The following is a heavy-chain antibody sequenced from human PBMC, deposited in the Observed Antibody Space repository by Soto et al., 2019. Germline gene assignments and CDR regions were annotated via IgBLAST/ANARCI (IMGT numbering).Heavy chain of an antibody. V-gene: IGHV3-23*01. CDR3: AKELLYYDFWSGPNWFDP. D-gene: IGHD3-3*01. CDR2: ISGSGGST. J-gene: IGHJ5*02. CDR1: GFTFSSYA. Sequence: GGSLRLSCAASGFTFSSYAMSWVRQAPGKGLEWVSAISGSGGSTYYADSVKGRFTISRDNSKNTLYLQMNSLRAEDTAVYYCAKELLYYDFWSGPNWFDPWGQGTLVTVSS.